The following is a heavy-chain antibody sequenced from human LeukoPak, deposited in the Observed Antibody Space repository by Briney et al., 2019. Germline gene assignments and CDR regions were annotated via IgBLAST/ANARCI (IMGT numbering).Heavy chain of an antibody. CDR1: GFTPCSYA. CDR2: ISYDGSNK. J-gene: IGHJ4*02. Sequence: RRCLRPSSAASGFTPCSYAMQSVRQAPGKGLGWGAVISYDGSNKYYADSVRGRFTISRDNSKNTLYLQMNSLRAEDTAVYCCARDGGSYFHFDYWGQGTVVTVS. V-gene: IGHV3-30*04. CDR3: ARDGGSYFHFDY. D-gene: IGHD1-26*01.